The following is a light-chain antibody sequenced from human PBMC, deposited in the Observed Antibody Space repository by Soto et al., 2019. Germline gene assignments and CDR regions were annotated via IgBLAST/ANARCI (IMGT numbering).Light chain of an antibody. V-gene: IGKV3-15*01. J-gene: IGKJ1*01. CDR2: DAS. CDR3: QQYGTSPRT. Sequence: EIVMNLSPATLSVSTGEGATVSCRASQSVSSHLAWYQHKPGQAPRLLFYDASTRATGIPARFSGSGAGTDFTLTISRLEPEDFAVYYCQQYGTSPRTFGQGTKVDNK. CDR1: QSVSSH.